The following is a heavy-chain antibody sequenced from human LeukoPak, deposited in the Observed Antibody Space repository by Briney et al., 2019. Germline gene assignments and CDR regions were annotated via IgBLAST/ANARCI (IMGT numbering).Heavy chain of an antibody. D-gene: IGHD4-17*01. J-gene: IGHJ4*02. CDR2: TYYRSRWYH. V-gene: IGHV6-1*01. CDR3: ARDHDYGDYGTYEDY. Sequence: SQTLSLTCAISGDSVSRGNVAWNWIRQSLSRGLEWLGRTYYRSRWYHDYAVSVQSRITINPDTSKNQFSLQLNSVTPEDTAVYFCARDHDYGDYGTYEDYWGQGTLVTVSS. CDR1: GDSVSRGNVA.